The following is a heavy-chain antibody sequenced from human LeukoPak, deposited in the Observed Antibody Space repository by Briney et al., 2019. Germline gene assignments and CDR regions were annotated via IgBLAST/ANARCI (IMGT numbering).Heavy chain of an antibody. V-gene: IGHV1-2*06. J-gene: IGHJ6*02. D-gene: IGHD2-8*01. CDR1: GYTFTGYY. Sequence: ASVKVSCKASGYTFTGYYMHWVRQAPGQGLEWMGRINPNSGGTNYAQKFQGRVTVTRDTSISTAYMELSRLRSDDTAVYYCARGSLGWRTNGYGMDVWGQGTTVTVSS. CDR3: ARGSLGWRTNGYGMDV. CDR2: INPNSGGT.